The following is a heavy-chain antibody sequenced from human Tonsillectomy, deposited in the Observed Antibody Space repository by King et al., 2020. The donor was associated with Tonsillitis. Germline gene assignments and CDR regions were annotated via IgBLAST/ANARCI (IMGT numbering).Heavy chain of an antibody. CDR1: GYFISSGYY. V-gene: IGHV4-38-2*01. Sequence: QVPLQESGPGLVKPSETLSLPCAVSGYFISSGYYWGWIRQPPGKGLEWIGSIYHTGSTYYNPSLKSRVTISVDTSKNQFSLRLRSVTAADTAVYYCGRGFKWTYFEDYWGQGTLVTVSS. D-gene: IGHD1-26*01. J-gene: IGHJ4*02. CDR3: GRGFKWTYFEDY. CDR2: IYHTGST.